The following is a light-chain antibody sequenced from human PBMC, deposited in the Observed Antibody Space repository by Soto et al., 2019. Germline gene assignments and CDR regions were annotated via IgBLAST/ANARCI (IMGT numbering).Light chain of an antibody. J-gene: IGKJ1*01. Sequence: DIQMTQSPSTLSASVGDRVTITCRASQNIDSWLAWYQQKPGKAPNLLIYKATILESGVPSRFSGSGSGTECTLTIGSLQPDDFATYYCQQYNSYSPGTFGQGTKVEIK. V-gene: IGKV1-5*03. CDR2: KAT. CDR3: QQYNSYSPGT. CDR1: QNIDSW.